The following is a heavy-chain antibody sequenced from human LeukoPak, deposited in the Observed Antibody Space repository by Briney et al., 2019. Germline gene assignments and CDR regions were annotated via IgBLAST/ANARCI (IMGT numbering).Heavy chain of an antibody. CDR2: IYTSGST. Sequence: SETLSLTCTVSGGSISSGSYYWSWIRQPAGKGLEWIGRIYTSGSTNYNPSLKSRVTISVDTSKNQFSLKLSSVTAADTAVYYCARSSASSYDFWSGYPFDYWGQGTLVTVSS. CDR1: GGSISSGSYY. D-gene: IGHD3-3*01. V-gene: IGHV4-61*02. J-gene: IGHJ4*02. CDR3: ARSSASSYDFWSGYPFDY.